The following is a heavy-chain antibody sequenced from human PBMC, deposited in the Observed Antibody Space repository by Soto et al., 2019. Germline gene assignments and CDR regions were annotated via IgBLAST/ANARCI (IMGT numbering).Heavy chain of an antibody. D-gene: IGHD4-17*01. CDR3: ARRYGGSFDF. CDR1: GGSISSYY. CDR2: IYYSGST. J-gene: IGHJ4*02. Sequence: ETLSLTCTVSGGSISSYYWSWIRQPPGKGLEWIGYIYYSGSTNYNPSLKSRVTISVDTSKNQFSLKLSSVTAADTAVYFCARRYGGSFDFWGQGTLVTVSS. V-gene: IGHV4-59*08.